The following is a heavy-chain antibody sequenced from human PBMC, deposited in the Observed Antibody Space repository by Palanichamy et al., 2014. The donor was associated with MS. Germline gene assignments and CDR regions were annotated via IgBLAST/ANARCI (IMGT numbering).Heavy chain of an antibody. CDR2: ISDDGSNK. CDR1: GFTFSSYG. V-gene: IGHV3-30*03. CDR3: AVTYHFDSSGYSEDAFGI. Sequence: QVQLVESGGGVVQPGRSLKLSCAASGFTFSSYGMHWVRQAPGKGLEWVAVISDDGSNKYYADSVKGRFTISRDNSKNTLYLQMNGLRAEDTAVFYCAVTYHFDSSGYSEDAFGIWGQGTMVTVSS. J-gene: IGHJ3*02. D-gene: IGHD3-22*01.